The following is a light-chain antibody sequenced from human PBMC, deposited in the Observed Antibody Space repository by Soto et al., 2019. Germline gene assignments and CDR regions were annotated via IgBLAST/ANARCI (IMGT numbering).Light chain of an antibody. CDR3: QQSYSTPT. CDR2: DAS. V-gene: IGKV3D-20*02. CDR1: QSVSSTY. J-gene: IGKJ1*01. Sequence: EIVLTQSPCTVSLSPGERATLSCRASQSVSSTYLVWYQQKPGQAPRLLIYDASNRATGIPARFSGSGSGTDFTLTISSLQPEDFATYYCQQSYSTPTFGQGTKVDI.